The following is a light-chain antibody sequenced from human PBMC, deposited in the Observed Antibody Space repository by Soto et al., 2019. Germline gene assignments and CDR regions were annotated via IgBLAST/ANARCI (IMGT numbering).Light chain of an antibody. CDR3: QQYSDWPRT. CDR1: QSVSAN. Sequence: EIQMTQSPATLPVSPGERATLSCRASQSVSANLAWYQHKPGQAPQLLIYGTSTRATGIPSRFSGSGSGTHFILSISSLQSEDFAIYYCQQYSDWPRTFGQGTKVEIK. CDR2: GTS. V-gene: IGKV3-15*01. J-gene: IGKJ1*01.